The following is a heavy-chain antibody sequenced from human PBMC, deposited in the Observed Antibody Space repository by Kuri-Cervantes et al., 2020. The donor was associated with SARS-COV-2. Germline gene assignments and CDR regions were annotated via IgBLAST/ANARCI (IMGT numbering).Heavy chain of an antibody. D-gene: IGHD2-21*01. CDR1: GFNFSRTD. J-gene: IGHJ4*02. Sequence: GRSLRLSCAASGFNFSRTDMHWVCQAPGKGLEWVAVISHDGKNKKCIASGKGRFTISRDNSQNTLYLHMKSLRSEDTAMYYCAKDRVGVQDFWGQGTLVTVSS. CDR2: ISHDGKNK. V-gene: IGHV3-30*18. CDR3: AKDRVGVQDF.